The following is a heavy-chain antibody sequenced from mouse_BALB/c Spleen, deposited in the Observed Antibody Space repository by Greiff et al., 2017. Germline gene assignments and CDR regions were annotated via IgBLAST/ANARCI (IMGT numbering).Heavy chain of an antibody. Sequence: DVHLVESGGGLVKPGGSLKLSCAASGFTFSDYYMYWVRQTPEKRLEWVATISDGGSYTYYPDSVKGRFTISRDNAKNNLYLQMSSLKSEDTAMYYCARAGNGSSSYYAMDYWGQGTSVTVSS. J-gene: IGHJ4*01. CDR3: ARAGNGSSSYYAMDY. V-gene: IGHV5-4*02. CDR1: GFTFSDYY. CDR2: ISDGGSYT. D-gene: IGHD1-1*01.